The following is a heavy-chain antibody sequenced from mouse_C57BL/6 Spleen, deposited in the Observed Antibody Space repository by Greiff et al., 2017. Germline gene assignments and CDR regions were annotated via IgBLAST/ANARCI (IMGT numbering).Heavy chain of an antibody. D-gene: IGHD4-1*01. CDR2: IYPGDGDT. V-gene: IGHV1-82*01. CDR1: GYSFSSSW. J-gene: IGHJ2*01. CDR3: ARKELGRYYFDY. Sequence: QVQLKESGPELVKPGASVKISCKASGYSFSSSWMNWVKQRPGKGLEWIGRIYPGDGDTNYNGKFKGKATLTADKSSSPAYMQLSSLTSEDSAVYFCARKELGRYYFDYWGQGTTLTVSS.